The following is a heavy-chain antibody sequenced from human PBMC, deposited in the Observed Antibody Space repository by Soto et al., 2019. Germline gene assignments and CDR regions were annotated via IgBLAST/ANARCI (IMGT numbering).Heavy chain of an antibody. Sequence: QVQLQQWGAGLLKPSETLSLTCAVYGGSFSGYYWSWIRQPPGKGLEWIGEINHSGSTNYNPSLKSRVTISVDTSKNQFSLKLSSVTAADTAVYYCARGVILGYCSGGSCSGWGQGTLVTVSS. CDR1: GGSFSGYY. CDR3: ARGVILGYCSGGSCSG. D-gene: IGHD2-15*01. V-gene: IGHV4-34*01. J-gene: IGHJ4*02. CDR2: INHSGST.